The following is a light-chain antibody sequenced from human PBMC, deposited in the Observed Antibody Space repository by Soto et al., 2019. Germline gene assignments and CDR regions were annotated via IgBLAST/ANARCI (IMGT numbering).Light chain of an antibody. CDR3: VLYMGSGIRV. CDR2: STN. Sequence: QTVVTQEPSFSVSPGGTVTLTCGLSSGSVSTSYYPSWYQQTPVQAPRTLIYSTNTRSSGVPDRFSGSILGNKSALTITGAQADDESDYYCVLYMGSGIRVFGGGTKLTVL. V-gene: IGLV8-61*01. CDR1: SGSVSTSYY. J-gene: IGLJ2*01.